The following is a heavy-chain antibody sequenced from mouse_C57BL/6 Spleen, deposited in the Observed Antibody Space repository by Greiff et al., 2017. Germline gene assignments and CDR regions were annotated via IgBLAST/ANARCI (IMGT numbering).Heavy chain of an antibody. J-gene: IGHJ1*03. Sequence: VHLVESGPGLVAPSQSLSLTCTVSGFSLTSYGVSWVRQPPGKGLEWLGVIWGDGSTNYHSALISSMSISKDNAKSQVFLKLNSMQTDDTATYFCAKEDGSSYWYFDVWGTGTTVTVSS. CDR3: AKEDGSSYWYFDV. V-gene: IGHV2-3*01. CDR2: IWGDGST. CDR1: GFSLTSYG. D-gene: IGHD1-1*01.